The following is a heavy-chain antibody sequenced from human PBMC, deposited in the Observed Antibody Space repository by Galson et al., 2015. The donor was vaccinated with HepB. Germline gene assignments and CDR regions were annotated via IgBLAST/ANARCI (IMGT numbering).Heavy chain of an antibody. CDR1: GFTFDDYG. Sequence: SLRLSCAASGFTFDDYGMSWVRQAPGKGLEWVSGINWNGGSTGYADSVKGRFTISRDNAKNSLYLQMNSLRAEDTALYYCARDGYSYGYEDYWYFNLWGRGTLVTVSS. CDR2: INWNGGST. D-gene: IGHD5-18*01. J-gene: IGHJ2*01. CDR3: ARDGYSYGYEDYWYFNL. V-gene: IGHV3-20*04.